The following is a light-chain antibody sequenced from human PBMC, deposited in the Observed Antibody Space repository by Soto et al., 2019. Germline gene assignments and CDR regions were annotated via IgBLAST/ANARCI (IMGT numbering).Light chain of an antibody. CDR1: QSVSSN. CDR2: GAS. Sequence: EIVMTQSPATLSVSPGERVTLSCRASQSVSSNLAWYQHKPGQAPRLLIYGASIRATGVPAKFSGSGSGTEFTLTISSLQSEDFAVYYCQQYQKWPFTFSGGTKAEIK. J-gene: IGKJ4*01. CDR3: QQYQKWPFT. V-gene: IGKV3-15*01.